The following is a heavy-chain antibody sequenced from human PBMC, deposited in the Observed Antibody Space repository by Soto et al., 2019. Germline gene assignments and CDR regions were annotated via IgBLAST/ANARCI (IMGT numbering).Heavy chain of an antibody. CDR3: VRRHVSATGIDWFDP. Sequence: ASVKVSCKASGYTFTSYGIHWVRQAPGQRLEWMGWINAANGDTKYSPKFRGRVTITRDTSASTAHMELSSLRSEDTAVYYCVRRHVSATGIDWFDPWGQGTLVTVSS. CDR1: GYTFTSYG. J-gene: IGHJ5*02. CDR2: INAANGDT. D-gene: IGHD6-13*01. V-gene: IGHV1-3*01.